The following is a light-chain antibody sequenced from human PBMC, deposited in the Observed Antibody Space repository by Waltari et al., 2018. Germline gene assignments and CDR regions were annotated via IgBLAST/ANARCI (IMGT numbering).Light chain of an antibody. CDR1: QSISRY. J-gene: IGKJ1*01. CDR2: GAS. CDR3: QPHFTIPST. Sequence: IMLTQSPGTLSLSPGERATLSCRARQSISRYLAWYQQKPGQAPRLLIYGASTRATGSPERFNGSGSGTDFSLTISGLEPEYSALDYCQPHFTIPSTFGHGTTAEI. V-gene: IGKV3-20*01.